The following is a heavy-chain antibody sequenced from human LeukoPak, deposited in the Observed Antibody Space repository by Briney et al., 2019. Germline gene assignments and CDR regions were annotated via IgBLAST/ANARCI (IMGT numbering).Heavy chain of an antibody. Sequence: GGSLRLSCAASGFIFSNHGMHWVRQAPGKGLEWVAMIWYDGSNKFYADSVKGRLTISRDNSKNTLYLQMNSLRAEDTAMYYCAKESGHCSSATCFADAFDIWGQGTVVTVS. CDR3: AKESGHCSSATCFADAFDI. V-gene: IGHV3-33*06. D-gene: IGHD2-2*01. CDR2: IWYDGSNK. J-gene: IGHJ3*02. CDR1: GFIFSNHG.